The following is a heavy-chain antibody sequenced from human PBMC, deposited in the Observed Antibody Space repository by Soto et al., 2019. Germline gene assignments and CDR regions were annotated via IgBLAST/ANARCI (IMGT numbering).Heavy chain of an antibody. J-gene: IGHJ6*02. CDR3: ARSVIGPALLTDSWVVIYCDMDV. D-gene: IGHD3-9*01. Sequence: SETLSLTCTVSGGSISNFYWSWIRQPPGKGLEWIGYVYYTGSTSYNPSLKRRVTFSADSSRGQFSLRLNSVTAADTAVYYCARSVIGPALLTDSWVVIYCDMDVWGQGTMVTVSS. CDR2: VYYTGST. CDR1: GGSISNFY. V-gene: IGHV4-59*08.